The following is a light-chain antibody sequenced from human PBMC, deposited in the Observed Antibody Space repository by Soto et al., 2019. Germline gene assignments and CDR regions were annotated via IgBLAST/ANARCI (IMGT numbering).Light chain of an antibody. CDR3: CSYAGSYTWV. CDR1: SSGVGGYNF. Sequence: QSALTQPRSVSGSPGQSVTISCAGTSSGVGGYNFVSWYQHHPGKAPKLMISHVTKRPSGVPDRFSGSKSGDTASLTISGLQAEDEADYYCCSYAGSYTWVFGGGTKRPS. J-gene: IGLJ3*02. V-gene: IGLV2-11*01. CDR2: HVT.